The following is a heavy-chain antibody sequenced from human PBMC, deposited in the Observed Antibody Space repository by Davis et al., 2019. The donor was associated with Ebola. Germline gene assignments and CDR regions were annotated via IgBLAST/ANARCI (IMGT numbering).Heavy chain of an antibody. J-gene: IGHJ6*02. CDR2: INPNSGGT. CDR3: ARERLRLRTPYGMDV. CDR1: GYTFTGYY. V-gene: IGHV1-2*04. Sequence: ASVKVSCKASGYTFTGYYMHWVRQAPGQGLEWMGWINPNSGGTNYAQKFQGWVTMTRDTSISTAYMELSSLRSEDTAVYYCARERLRLRTPYGMDVWGQGTTVTVSS. D-gene: IGHD5-12*01.